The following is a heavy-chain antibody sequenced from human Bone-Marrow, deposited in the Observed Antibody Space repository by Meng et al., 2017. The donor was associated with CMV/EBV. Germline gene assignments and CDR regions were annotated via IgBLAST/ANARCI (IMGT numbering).Heavy chain of an antibody. J-gene: IGHJ4*02. V-gene: IGHV3-21*01. CDR1: GFTFSSYS. Sequence: GESLKISCAASGFTFSSYSMNWVRQAPGKGLEWVSSITFSSNYIYYADSVKGRFTISRDNAKNSLYLQMNSRRAEDTAVYYCARVDTGDFDYWGQGALVTVSS. D-gene: IGHD1-1*01. CDR3: ARVDTGDFDY. CDR2: ITFSSNYI.